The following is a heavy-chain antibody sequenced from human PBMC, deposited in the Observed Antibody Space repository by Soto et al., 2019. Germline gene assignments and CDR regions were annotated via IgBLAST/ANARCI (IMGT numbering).Heavy chain of an antibody. CDR1: GYTFTGYY. CDR2: INPKSGGT. D-gene: IGHD3-22*01. CDR3: ARGEDYYDSSGYYLGEGYYFDY. Sequence: QVQLVQSGAEVKKPGASVKVSCKASGYTFTGYYMHWVRQAPGQGLEWMGWINPKSGGTNYAQKFQGWVTMTRDTSISTAYMELSRLRSDDTAVYYCARGEDYYDSSGYYLGEGYYFDYWGQGTLVTVSS. V-gene: IGHV1-2*04. J-gene: IGHJ4*02.